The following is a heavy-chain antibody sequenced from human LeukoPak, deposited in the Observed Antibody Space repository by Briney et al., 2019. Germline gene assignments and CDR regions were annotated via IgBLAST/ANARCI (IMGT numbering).Heavy chain of an antibody. V-gene: IGHV3-74*01. CDR3: ARARGSGSYAEFDY. J-gene: IGHJ4*02. CDR2: VNSDGTYI. CDR1: GFTFSDYW. Sequence: GGSLRLSCAASGFTFSDYWMHWVRQAPEEGLVGVAHVNSDGTYIRYADSVKGRFTISRDNAKNTLYLQMNSLRAGDTAVYYCARARGSGSYAEFDYWGQGTLVTVSS. D-gene: IGHD3-10*01.